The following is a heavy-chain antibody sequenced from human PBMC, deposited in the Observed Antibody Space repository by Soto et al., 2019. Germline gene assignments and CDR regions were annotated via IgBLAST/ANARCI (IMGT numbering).Heavy chain of an antibody. Sequence: GGSLRLSCAASGFTFSSYAMHWVRQAPGKGLEWVAVISYDGSNKYYADSVKGRFTISRDNSKNTLYLQMNSLRAEDTAVYYCARDEPGIAAAGTFDPWGQGTLVTVSS. CDR1: GFTFSSYA. CDR2: ISYDGSNK. D-gene: IGHD6-13*01. CDR3: ARDEPGIAAAGTFDP. J-gene: IGHJ5*02. V-gene: IGHV3-30-3*01.